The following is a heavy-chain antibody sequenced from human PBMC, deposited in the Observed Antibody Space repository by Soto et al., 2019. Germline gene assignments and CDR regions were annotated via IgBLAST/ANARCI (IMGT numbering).Heavy chain of an antibody. V-gene: IGHV3-23*01. D-gene: IGHD2-8*01. CDR3: AKDLNPDCNDGLCYFFDS. CDR2: LSVRGGRA. Sequence: EVHLLESGGGLVQPGGSLRLSCAAAGFTFRSYAMTWVRQAPGKGLEWVSGLSVRGGRAYYADSVKGRFTISRDNSKNTLYLEMNSLRAEDTAIYYCAKDLNPDCNDGLCYFFDSWGLGTLVTVSS. CDR1: GFTFRSYA. J-gene: IGHJ4*02.